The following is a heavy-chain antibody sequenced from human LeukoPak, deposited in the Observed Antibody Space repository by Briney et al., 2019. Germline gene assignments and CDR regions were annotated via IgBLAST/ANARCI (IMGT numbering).Heavy chain of an antibody. CDR2: IYSGGTT. CDR1: GFTVITSY. Sequence: GGSLRLSCAASGFTVITSYMTWVRQAPGKGLEWVAIIYSGGTTYYADSVKGRFTISRHSSWNTLYLQMNSLSSEDTAMYYCARVGVGAVAGNYFDDWGQGTMVTVSS. D-gene: IGHD6-19*01. V-gene: IGHV3-53*04. CDR3: ARVGVGAVAGNYFDD. J-gene: IGHJ4*02.